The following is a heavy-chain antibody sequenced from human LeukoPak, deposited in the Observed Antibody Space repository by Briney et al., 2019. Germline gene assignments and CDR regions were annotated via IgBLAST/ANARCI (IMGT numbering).Heavy chain of an antibody. CDR3: AREHRGYSPETTNYYYYYYMDV. D-gene: IGHD2-15*01. Sequence: GGSLRLSCAASGFTFRSYSMNWVRQAPGKGLEWVANIKQDGSEKYYVDSVKGRFTISRDNAKNSLYLQMNSLRAEDTAVYYCAREHRGYSPETTNYYYYYYMDVWGKGTTVTVSS. CDR1: GFTFRSYS. J-gene: IGHJ6*03. V-gene: IGHV3-7*01. CDR2: IKQDGSEK.